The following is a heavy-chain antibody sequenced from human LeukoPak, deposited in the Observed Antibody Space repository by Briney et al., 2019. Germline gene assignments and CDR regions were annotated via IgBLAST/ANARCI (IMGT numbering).Heavy chain of an antibody. Sequence: GGSLRLSCAASGFTFSSYAMHWVRQAPGKGLEWVAVISYDGSNKYYADSVKGRFTISRDNSKNTLYLQMNSLRAEDTAVYYCAKDTNMIDYWGQGTLVTVSS. CDR1: GFTFSSYA. CDR2: ISYDGSNK. D-gene: IGHD1/OR15-1a*01. V-gene: IGHV3-30*04. CDR3: AKDTNMIDY. J-gene: IGHJ4*02.